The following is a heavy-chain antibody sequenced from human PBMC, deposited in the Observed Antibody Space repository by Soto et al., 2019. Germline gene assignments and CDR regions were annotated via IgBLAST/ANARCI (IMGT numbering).Heavy chain of an antibody. CDR1: GGTFSSYT. CDR2: IIPILGIA. CDR3: ARDQTYYDILTGYHDAFDI. J-gene: IGHJ3*02. Sequence: QVQLVQSGAEVQKPGSSVKVSCKASGGTFSSYTISWVRQAPGQGLEWMGRIIPILGIANYAQKFQGRVTITAYKSTITAYMELSSLRSEDTAVYYCARDQTYYDILTGYHDAFDIWGQGTMVTVSS. V-gene: IGHV1-69*08. D-gene: IGHD3-9*01.